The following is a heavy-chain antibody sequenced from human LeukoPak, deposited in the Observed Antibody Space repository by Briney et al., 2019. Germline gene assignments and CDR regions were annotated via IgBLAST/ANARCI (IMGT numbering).Heavy chain of an antibody. CDR2: IRYDGSNK. D-gene: IGHD2-2*01. V-gene: IGHV3-30*02. CDR1: GFTFSSYG. Sequence: GGSLRLSCAASGFTFSSYGMHWVRQAPGKGLEWVAFIRYDGSNKYYADSVKGRFTISRENSKNTLYLQMNSLRAEDTAVYYCAKDGDYCSSTSCSEKDYWGQGTLVTVSS. CDR3: AKDGDYCSSTSCSEKDY. J-gene: IGHJ4*02.